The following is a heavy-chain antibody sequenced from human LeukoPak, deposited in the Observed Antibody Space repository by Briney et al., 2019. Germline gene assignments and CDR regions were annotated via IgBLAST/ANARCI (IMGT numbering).Heavy chain of an antibody. D-gene: IGHD3-10*01. Sequence: PGGSLRLSCAASGFTFRSYWMSWLRQAPGKGREWVANIKQDGSEKYYVDSVKGRFTTSRDNAKNSLYLQMNSLRAEDTAVYYCARSDGSGSYETGWGQGTLVTVSS. V-gene: IGHV3-7*03. J-gene: IGHJ4*02. CDR3: ARSDGSGSYETG. CDR1: GFTFRSYW. CDR2: IKQDGSEK.